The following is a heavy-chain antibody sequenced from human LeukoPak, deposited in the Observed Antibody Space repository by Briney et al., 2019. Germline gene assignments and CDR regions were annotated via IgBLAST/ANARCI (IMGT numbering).Heavy chain of an antibody. D-gene: IGHD4-23*01. Sequence: ASVKVSCKASGYTFTSYYMHWVRQAPGKGLEWMGGFDPEDGETIYAQKFQGRVTMTEDTSTDTAYMELSSLRAEDTAVYYCARPLDPALDYGGNIDAFDIWGQGTMVTVSS. CDR1: GYTFTSYY. CDR3: ARPLDPALDYGGNIDAFDI. CDR2: FDPEDGET. V-gene: IGHV1-24*01. J-gene: IGHJ3*02.